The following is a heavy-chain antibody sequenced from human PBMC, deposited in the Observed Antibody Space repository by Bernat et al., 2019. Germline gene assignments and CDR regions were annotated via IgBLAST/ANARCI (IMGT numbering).Heavy chain of an antibody. V-gene: IGHV3-30*02. D-gene: IGHD3-22*01. J-gene: IGHJ4*02. CDR1: GFTFSSYG. Sequence: QVQLVESGGGVVQPGGSLRLSCAASGFTFSSYGMHWVRQAPGKGLGGVAFIRYDGSNKYYADSVKGRFTISRDNSKNTLYLQMNSLRAEDTAVYYCAKPGGDNYYDSSGYYYFDYWGQGTLVTVSS. CDR3: AKPGGDNYYDSSGYYYFDY. CDR2: IRYDGSNK.